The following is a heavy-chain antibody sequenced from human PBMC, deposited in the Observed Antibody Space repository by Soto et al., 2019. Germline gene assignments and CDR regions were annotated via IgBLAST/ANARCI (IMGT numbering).Heavy chain of an antibody. J-gene: IGHJ4*02. CDR2: ISGSGGST. CDR3: ALLKGGDY. V-gene: IGHV3-23*01. Sequence: EVQLLESGGGLVQPGGSLRLSCAASGSSYSSYDMSWVRQAPGKGLEWVSGISGSGGSTYYADSVKGRFTISRDNSKNTLYLQMNSLRAEDTAVYYCALLKGGDYWGQGTLVTVSS. D-gene: IGHD2-8*01. CDR1: GSSYSSYD.